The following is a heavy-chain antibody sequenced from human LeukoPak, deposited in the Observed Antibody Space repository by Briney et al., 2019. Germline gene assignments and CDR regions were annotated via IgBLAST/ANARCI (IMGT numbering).Heavy chain of an antibody. Sequence: GASVKVSCKASGYNFTNYGITWVRQAPGQGLEWMGWNSTYSGNTNYARNLQGRVTMTTDTSTTTAYMELRSQRSDDTAVYYCARGGVTNWLDSWGQGTLVTVSS. V-gene: IGHV1-18*01. D-gene: IGHD3-10*01. CDR3: ARGGVTNWLDS. CDR1: GYNFTNYG. CDR2: NSTYSGNT. J-gene: IGHJ5*01.